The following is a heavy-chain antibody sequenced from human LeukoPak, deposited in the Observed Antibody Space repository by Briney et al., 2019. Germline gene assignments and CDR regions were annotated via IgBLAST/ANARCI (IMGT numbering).Heavy chain of an antibody. CDR3: AKCPFSGSYYIFNYYGMDV. J-gene: IGHJ6*02. CDR1: GFMFSSYG. V-gene: IGHV3-30*18. CDR2: ISYDGSNK. Sequence: PGRSLRLSCVASGFMFSSYGMHWVRQAPGKGLEWVAVISYDGSNKYYADSVKGRFTISRDNSKNTLYLQMKSLRAEDTAVYYCAKCPFSGSYYIFNYYGMDVWGQGTTVIVSS. D-gene: IGHD1-26*01.